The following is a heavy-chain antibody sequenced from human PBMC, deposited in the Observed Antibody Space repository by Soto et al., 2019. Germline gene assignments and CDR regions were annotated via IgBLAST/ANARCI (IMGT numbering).Heavy chain of an antibody. CDR1: GFTLRSYA. CDR3: AKAKNDYNWDNRPPFDY. CDR2: IRTKDVGT. Sequence: GGSVRLSCEASGFTLRSYAMTWIRQAPGKGLEWVSLIRTKDVGTYYAESVKTRFTTSTDQSRNTVYLQMDSLRADDTAIYYCAKAKNDYNWDNRPPFDYWGQGTLVTVSS. J-gene: IGHJ4*02. V-gene: IGHV3-23*01. D-gene: IGHD1-20*01.